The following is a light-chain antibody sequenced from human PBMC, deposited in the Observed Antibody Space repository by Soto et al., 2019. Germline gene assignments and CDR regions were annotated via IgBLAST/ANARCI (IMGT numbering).Light chain of an antibody. Sequence: IQLTQSPSFLSASVGDRVTITCRASQGISSYLAWFQQQPGKAPKLLIYGAFTLQSGVPSRFSGSGSGTEFTLTVRSLQPEDFATYYCQQLTSYPLTFGGGTNVEIK. V-gene: IGKV1-9*01. CDR3: QQLTSYPLT. CDR1: QGISSY. CDR2: GAF. J-gene: IGKJ4*01.